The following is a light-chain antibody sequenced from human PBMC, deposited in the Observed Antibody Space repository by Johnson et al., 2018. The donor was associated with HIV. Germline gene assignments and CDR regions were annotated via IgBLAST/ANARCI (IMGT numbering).Light chain of an antibody. J-gene: IGLJ1*01. CDR2: ENN. V-gene: IGLV1-51*02. Sequence: QSVLTQPPSVSAAPGQKVTISCSGSSSNIGNNYVSWYQHLPGTAPKLLIYENNKRPSGIPGRFSGSKSGTSATLGITGLQTGDEADYYFGTWDTSLSARGVFGTGTKVTVL. CDR1: SSNIGNNY. CDR3: GTWDTSLSARGV.